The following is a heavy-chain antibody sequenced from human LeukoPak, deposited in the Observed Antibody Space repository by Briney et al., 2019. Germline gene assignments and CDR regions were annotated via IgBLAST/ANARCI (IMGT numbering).Heavy chain of an antibody. D-gene: IGHD3-9*01. CDR3: ARGGRVLRYFDRFSYGMDV. CDR2: IYYSGST. V-gene: IGHV4-59*01. CDR1: GGSISSYY. J-gene: IGHJ6*02. Sequence: SETLSLTCTVSGGSISSYYWSWIRQPPGKGLEWIGYIYYSGSTNYNPSLKSRVTISVDTSKNQFSLKLSSVTAADTAVYYCARGGRVLRYFDRFSYGMDVWGQGTTVTVSS.